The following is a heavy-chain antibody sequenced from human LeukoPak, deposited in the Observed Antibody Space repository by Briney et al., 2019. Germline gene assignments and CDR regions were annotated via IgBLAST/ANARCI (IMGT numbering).Heavy chain of an antibody. Sequence: PSETLSLTCTVSGGSISSSSYYWGWIRQPPGTGLEWIGSIYYSGSTYYNPSLKSRVTISVDTSKNQFSLKLSSVTAADTAVYYCARQTTDEYYYYYMDVWGKGTTVTVSS. J-gene: IGHJ6*03. CDR1: GGSISSSSYY. V-gene: IGHV4-39*01. CDR3: ARQTTDEYYYYYMDV. D-gene: IGHD4-17*01. CDR2: IYYSGST.